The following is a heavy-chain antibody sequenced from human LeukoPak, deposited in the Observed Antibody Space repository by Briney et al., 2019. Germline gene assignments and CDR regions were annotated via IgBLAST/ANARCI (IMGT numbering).Heavy chain of an antibody. Sequence: ASVKASCKASGYTFTSYAMNWVRQAPGQGLEWMGWINTNTGNPTYAQGFTGRFVFSLDTSVSTAYLQISSLKAEDTAVYYCAREAYCSSTSCYMYHALTRYNWFDPWGQGTLVTVSS. J-gene: IGHJ5*02. CDR2: INTNTGNP. D-gene: IGHD2-2*02. V-gene: IGHV7-4-1*02. CDR3: AREAYCSSTSCYMYHALTRYNWFDP. CDR1: GYTFTSYA.